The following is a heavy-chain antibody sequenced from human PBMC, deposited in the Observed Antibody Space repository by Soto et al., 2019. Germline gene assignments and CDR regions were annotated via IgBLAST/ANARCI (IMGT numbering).Heavy chain of an antibody. Sequence: PSETLSLTCIISGDSTSNYYWSWIRQHPGKGLEWIAYISYSGSSYSNPSLKSRVTISADTSKNQFSLRLTSVTAADTAVYFCARATPAGSADFWGQGTLVTVSS. J-gene: IGHJ4*02. CDR2: ISYSGSS. CDR3: ARATPAGSADF. D-gene: IGHD2-2*01. V-gene: IGHV4-59*06. CDR1: GDSTSNYY.